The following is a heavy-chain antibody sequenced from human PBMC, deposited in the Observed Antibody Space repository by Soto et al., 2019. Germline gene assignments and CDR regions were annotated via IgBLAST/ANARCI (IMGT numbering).Heavy chain of an antibody. J-gene: IGHJ6*02. CDR3: ARDPSGGSYTWLSHNYYYGMDV. CDR2: IYYSGST. CDR1: GGSISSGGYY. Sequence: SETLSLTCTVSGGSISSGGYYWSWIRQHPGKGLEWIGYIYYSGSTYYNPSLKSRVTISVDTSKNQFSLKLSSVTAADTAVYYCARDPSGGSYTWLSHNYYYGMDVWGQGTTVTVSS. D-gene: IGHD1-26*01. V-gene: IGHV4-31*03.